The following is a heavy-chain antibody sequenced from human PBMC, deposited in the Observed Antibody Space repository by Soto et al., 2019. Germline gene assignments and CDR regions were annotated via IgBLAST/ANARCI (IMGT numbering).Heavy chain of an antibody. D-gene: IGHD4-17*01. CDR1: GFTFSSYG. V-gene: IGHV3-33*01. CDR3: ASGVDGVALDY. J-gene: IGHJ4*02. Sequence: QVQLVESGGGVVQPGRSLRLSCAASGFTFSSYGMHWVRQAPGKGLEWVAVIWYDGSNKYYADSVKGRFTISRDKSKNTLYLQMNSLRAEDTAVYYCASGVDGVALDYWGQGTLVTVSS. CDR2: IWYDGSNK.